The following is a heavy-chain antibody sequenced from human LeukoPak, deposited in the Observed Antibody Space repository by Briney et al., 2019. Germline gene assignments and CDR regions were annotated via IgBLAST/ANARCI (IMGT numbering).Heavy chain of an antibody. J-gene: IGHJ6*02. D-gene: IGHD6-6*01. Sequence: SVKVSCKASGYTFTGYYMHWVRQAPGQGLEWMGWINPNSGGTNYAQKFQGWVTMTRDTSISTAYMELSRLRSDDTAVYYCARALGSSSSPLALFHKYYYYGMDVWGQGTTVTVSS. V-gene: IGHV1-2*04. CDR3: ARALGSSSSPLALFHKYYYYGMDV. CDR2: INPNSGGT. CDR1: GYTFTGYY.